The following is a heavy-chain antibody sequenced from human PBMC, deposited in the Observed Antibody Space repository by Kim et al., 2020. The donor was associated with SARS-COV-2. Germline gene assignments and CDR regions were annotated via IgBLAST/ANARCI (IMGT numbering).Heavy chain of an antibody. D-gene: IGHD1-1*01. CDR3: VSTNTFDY. CDR2: IKLDGSEK. V-gene: IGHV3-7*05. J-gene: IGHJ4*02. CDR1: GFSFRSYW. Sequence: GGSLRLSCAASGFSFRSYWMSWVCQAPGKGLEGVANIKLDGSEKNYVDSVKGRFTISRDNAKNSLSLQMNSLRADDTAVYYCVSTNTFDYWGQGTLVTVS.